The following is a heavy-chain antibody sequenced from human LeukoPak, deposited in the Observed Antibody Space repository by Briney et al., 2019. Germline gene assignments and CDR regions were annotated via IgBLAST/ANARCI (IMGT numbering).Heavy chain of an antibody. J-gene: IGHJ4*02. D-gene: IGHD4-17*01. CDR3: ASRHDSGPY. V-gene: IGHV4-4*02. CDR1: GGSITSLNW. Sequence: PSATLSLTCAVSGGSITSLNWWTWVRQPPGKGLEWIGEVYHTGSTNYSPSLKSRLTISVDKSNNQFSLKLTSVTAADTAVYYCASRHDSGPYWGQGTLVTVSS. CDR2: VYHTGST.